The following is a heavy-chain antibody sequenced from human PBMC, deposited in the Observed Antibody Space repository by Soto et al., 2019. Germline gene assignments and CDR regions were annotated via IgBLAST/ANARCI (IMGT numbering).Heavy chain of an antibody. Sequence: HPWWSLRLSCSASVFACRTYAMAWCRQAPGKGLEWVSGIWGSGDRTFYADSVKGRFTISRDNSRNTLYLQMYSLTAEDTALYYCAKTGPYCGGDCSRYFYGMDVWGQGTTVTVSS. CDR1: VFACRTYA. J-gene: IGHJ6*02. V-gene: IGHV3-23*01. D-gene: IGHD2-21*02. CDR3: AKTGPYCGGDCSRYFYGMDV. CDR2: IWGSGDRT.